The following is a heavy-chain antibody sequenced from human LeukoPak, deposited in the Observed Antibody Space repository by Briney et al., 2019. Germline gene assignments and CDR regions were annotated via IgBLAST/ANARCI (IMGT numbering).Heavy chain of an antibody. D-gene: IGHD3-10*01. J-gene: IGHJ5*02. CDR3: ARGGSGSYFSWLDP. V-gene: IGHV1-2*03. CDR1: GYTFTGYY. CDR2: INPNSGGT. Sequence: LVASVKVSCKASGYTFTGYYIHWVRQAPGQGLECMGWINPNSGGTNYAQKFQGRVTMTRDTSISTAYMELSRLRSDDTAVYYCARGGSGSYFSWLDPWGQGTLVTVSS.